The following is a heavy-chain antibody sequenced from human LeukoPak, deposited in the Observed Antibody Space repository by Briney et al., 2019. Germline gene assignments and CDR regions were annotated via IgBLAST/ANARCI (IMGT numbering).Heavy chain of an antibody. V-gene: IGHV1-2*02. D-gene: IGHD3-22*01. CDR1: GYTFTGYY. J-gene: IGHJ4*02. CDR3: ARADDYYYDSSGYLHY. Sequence: ASVKVSCKASGYTFTGYYMHWVRQAPGHGLEWMGWINPNSGGTNYAQKFQGRVTMTRDTSISTAYMELSTLRSDDTAVYYCARADDYYYDSSGYLHYWGQGTLVTVSS. CDR2: INPNSGGT.